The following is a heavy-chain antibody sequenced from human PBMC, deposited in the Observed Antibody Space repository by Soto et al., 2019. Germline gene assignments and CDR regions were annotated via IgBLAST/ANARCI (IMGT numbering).Heavy chain of an antibody. D-gene: IGHD1-1*01. CDR3: ARAAQTRYDWNDLGNCLDP. V-gene: IGHV1-69*13. CDR1: GGTFSSYG. J-gene: IGHJ5*02. CDR2: IIPFFGTT. Sequence: ASVKVSCKASGGTFSSYGVSWVRQAPGHGPEWMGGIIPFFGTTNYAQKFQGRLTITADESTSTAYMELNRLIPADTAVYFCARAAQTRYDWNDLGNCLDPSGPGTLLTVS.